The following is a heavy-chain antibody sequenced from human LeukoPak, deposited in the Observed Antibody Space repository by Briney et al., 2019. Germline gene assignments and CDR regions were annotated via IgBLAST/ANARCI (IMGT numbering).Heavy chain of an antibody. CDR3: AKDRGVYGDHGGLLDY. CDR1: GFTFSDYY. D-gene: IGHD4-17*01. Sequence: PGGSLRLSCAASGFTFSDYYMSWIRQAPGKGLEWVSYISSSGSTIYYADSVKGRFTISRDNSQDTLYLQMNSLRAEDTAVYYCAKDRGVYGDHGGLLDYWGQGTLVTVSS. V-gene: IGHV3-11*04. CDR2: ISSSGSTI. J-gene: IGHJ4*02.